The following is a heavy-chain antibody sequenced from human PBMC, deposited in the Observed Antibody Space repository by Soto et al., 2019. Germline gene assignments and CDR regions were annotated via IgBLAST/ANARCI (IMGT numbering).Heavy chain of an antibody. D-gene: IGHD6-19*01. V-gene: IGHV1-69*13. CDR2: IIPIFGTA. Sequence: SVKVSCKASGGTFSSYAISWVRQAPGQGLDWMGGIIPIFGTANYAQKFQGRVTITADESTSTAYMELSSLRSEDTAVYYCARGVGSGWYTPLYYYGMDVWGQGTTVTVSS. CDR1: GGTFSSYA. CDR3: ARGVGSGWYTPLYYYGMDV. J-gene: IGHJ6*02.